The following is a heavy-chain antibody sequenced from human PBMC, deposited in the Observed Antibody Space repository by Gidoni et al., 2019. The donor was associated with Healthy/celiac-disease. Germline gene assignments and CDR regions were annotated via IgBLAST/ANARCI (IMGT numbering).Heavy chain of an antibody. CDR1: GFTFSSYS. D-gene: IGHD2-21*02. CDR2: ISSSSSYI. J-gene: IGHJ3*02. CDR3: ARDHVVVTATPDAFDI. V-gene: IGHV3-21*01. Sequence: EVQLVDSGGGLVKPGGSLRLSCAASGFTFSSYSMNWVRQAPGKGLEWVSSISSSSSYIYYADSVKGRFTISRDNAKNSLYLQMNSLRAEDTAVYYCARDHVVVTATPDAFDIWGQGTMVTVSS.